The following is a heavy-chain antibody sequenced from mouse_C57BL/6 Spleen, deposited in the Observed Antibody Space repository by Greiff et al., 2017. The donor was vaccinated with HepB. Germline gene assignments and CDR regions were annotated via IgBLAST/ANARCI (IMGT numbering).Heavy chain of an antibody. CDR2: INYDGSST. J-gene: IGHJ2*01. CDR1: GFTFSDYY. V-gene: IGHV5-16*01. Sequence: EVKLVESEGGLVQPGSSMKLSCTASGFTFSDYYMAWVRQVPEKGLEWVANINYDGSSTYYLDSLKSRFIISRDNAKNILYLQMSSLKSEDTATYYCARGRVYDYFDYWGQGTTLTVSS. CDR3: ARGRVYDYFDY. D-gene: IGHD2-3*01.